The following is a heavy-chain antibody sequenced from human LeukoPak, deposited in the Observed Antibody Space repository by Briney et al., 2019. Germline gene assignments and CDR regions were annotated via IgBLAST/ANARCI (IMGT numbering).Heavy chain of an antibody. V-gene: IGHV3-48*01. Sequence: HAGGSLRLSCAASGFTFSSYGMHWVRQAPGKGLEWVSYISSSSSTIYYADSVKGRFTISRDNAKNSLYLQMNSLRAEDTAVYYCARTYHRVGFGVVNYWGQGTLVTVSS. J-gene: IGHJ4*02. D-gene: IGHD3-3*01. CDR3: ARTYHRVGFGVVNY. CDR2: ISSSSSTI. CDR1: GFTFSSYG.